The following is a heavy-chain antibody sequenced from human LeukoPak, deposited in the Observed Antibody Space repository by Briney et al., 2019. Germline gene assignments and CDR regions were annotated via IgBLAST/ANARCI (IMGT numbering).Heavy chain of an antibody. J-gene: IGHJ6*03. CDR3: TTVGDYGNFYMDV. Sequence: GGSLRLSCAASGFTFSSYGMHWVRQAPGKGLEWVGRVKSKSDGGTTDYAAPVKGRFTISRDDSKNTLYLQMNSLKTEDTAVYYCTTVGDYGNFYMDVWGKGTTVTVSS. V-gene: IGHV3-15*01. CDR1: GFTFSSYG. D-gene: IGHD4-17*01. CDR2: VKSKSDGGTT.